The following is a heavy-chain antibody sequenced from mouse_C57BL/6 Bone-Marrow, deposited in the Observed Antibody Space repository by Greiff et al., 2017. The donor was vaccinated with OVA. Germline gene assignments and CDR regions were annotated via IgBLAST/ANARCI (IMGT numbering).Heavy chain of an antibody. CDR1: GYTFTNYW. J-gene: IGHJ2*01. CDR3: ARHYPYYFDY. D-gene: IGHD1-1*02. Sequence: VQLQQSGAELVRPGTSVKMSCKASGYTFTNYWIGWAKQRPGHGLEWIGDIYPGGGYTNYNEKFKGKATLTADKSSSTAYMQFSSLTSEDSAIYYCARHYPYYFDYWGQGTTLTVSS. CDR2: IYPGGGYT. V-gene: IGHV1-63*01.